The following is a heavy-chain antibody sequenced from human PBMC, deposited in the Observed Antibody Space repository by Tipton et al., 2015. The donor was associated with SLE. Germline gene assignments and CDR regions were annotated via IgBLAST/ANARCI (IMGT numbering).Heavy chain of an antibody. V-gene: IGHV4-39*01. CDR1: SDSVSSGDYF. J-gene: IGHJ4*02. CDR3: ARHGNQDY. Sequence: TLSLTCIVSSDSVSSGDYFWGWIRQPPGKGLEWIGSIYYSGSTYYNPSLKSRVTISVDTSKNQFSLKLSSVTAADTAVYYCARHGNQDYWGQGTLVTVSS. CDR2: IYYSGST. D-gene: IGHD4-23*01.